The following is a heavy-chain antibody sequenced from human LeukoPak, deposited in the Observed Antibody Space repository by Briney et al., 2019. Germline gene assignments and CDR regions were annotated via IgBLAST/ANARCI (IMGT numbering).Heavy chain of an antibody. CDR1: GGSFRVSY. Sequence: SETLSLTCAVYGGSFRVSYWSWIPQPPGKGLEWIGEFNHSGITNYNPSLKSRVTISVDTSKTPFSLQLSSVTAADTAVYYCRLEMSTTPPNNSDFWGQGTLVTVSS. CDR2: FNHSGIT. V-gene: IGHV4-34*01. CDR3: RLEMSTTPPNNSDF. J-gene: IGHJ4*02. D-gene: IGHD5-24*01.